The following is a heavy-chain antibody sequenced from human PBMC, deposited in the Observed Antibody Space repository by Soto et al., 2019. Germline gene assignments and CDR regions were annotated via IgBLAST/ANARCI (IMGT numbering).Heavy chain of an antibody. CDR2: IYYSGST. V-gene: IGHV4-61*01. D-gene: IGHD3-3*01. CDR1: GGSVSSGSYY. CDR3: ARFSVGSGYDFWSGYYTGRVNYFDY. Sequence: SETLSLTCTVSGGSVSSGSYYWSWIRQPPGKGLEWIGYIYYSGSTNYNPSPKSRVTISVDTSKNQFSLKLSSVTAADTAVYYCARFSVGSGYDFWSGYYTGRVNYFDYWGQGTLVTVSS. J-gene: IGHJ4*02.